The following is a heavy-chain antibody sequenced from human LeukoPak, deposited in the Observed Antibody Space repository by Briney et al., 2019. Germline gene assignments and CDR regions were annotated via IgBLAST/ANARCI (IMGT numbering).Heavy chain of an antibody. V-gene: IGHV1-2*02. CDR3: ARNGLTLYYYYYYMDV. J-gene: IGHJ6*03. Sequence: ASVKVSCKASGYTFTSYDINWVRQATGQGLEWMGWINPNSGGTNYAQKFQGRVTMTRDTSISTAYMELSRLRSDDTAVYYCARNGLTLYYYYYYMDVWGKGTTVTISS. CDR1: GYTFTSYD. CDR2: INPNSGGT.